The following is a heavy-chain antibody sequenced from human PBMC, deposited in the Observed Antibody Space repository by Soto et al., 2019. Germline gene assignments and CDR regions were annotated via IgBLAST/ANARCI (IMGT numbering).Heavy chain of an antibody. CDR1: GGSISSGGYY. CDR3: ARDRGITMIVVAPTHYYYGMDV. V-gene: IGHV4-31*03. CDR2: IYYSGST. J-gene: IGHJ6*02. D-gene: IGHD3-22*01. Sequence: PSETLSLTCTVSGGSISSGGYYWSWIRQHPGKCLEWIGYIYYSGSTYYNPSLKSRVTISVDTSKNQFSLKLSSVTAADTAVYYCARDRGITMIVVAPTHYYYGMDVWGQGTTVTVYS.